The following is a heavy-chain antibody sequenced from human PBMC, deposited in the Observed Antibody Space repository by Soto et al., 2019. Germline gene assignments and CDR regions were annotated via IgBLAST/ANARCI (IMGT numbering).Heavy chain of an antibody. CDR2: INPNSGGT. V-gene: IGHV1-2*02. Sequence: ASVKVSCKASGYTFTGYYMHWVRQAPGQGLEWMGWINPNSGGTNYAQKFQGRVTMTRDTSISTAYMELSRLRSDDTAVYYCARASHYYDSSGPGDFDYWGQGTLVTVSS. CDR3: ARASHYYDSSGPGDFDY. J-gene: IGHJ4*02. D-gene: IGHD3-22*01. CDR1: GYTFTGYY.